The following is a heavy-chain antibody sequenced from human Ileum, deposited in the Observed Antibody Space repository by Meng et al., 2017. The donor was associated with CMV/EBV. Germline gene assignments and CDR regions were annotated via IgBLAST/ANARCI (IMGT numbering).Heavy chain of an antibody. CDR3: ASYGYFGSGFDY. D-gene: IGHD3-10*01. V-gene: IGHV7-4-1*01. CDR1: GYRFETYG. CDR2: ININTGNP. J-gene: IGHJ4*02. Sequence: QVQLVQSGSELKEPGASVTVSCKTSGYRFETYGINWLREAPGQRLEWMGWININTGNPVYAQDFRGRFVFSLDTSLSTAYLQILNLEADDTAIYYCASYGYFGSGFDYWGQGTLVTVSS.